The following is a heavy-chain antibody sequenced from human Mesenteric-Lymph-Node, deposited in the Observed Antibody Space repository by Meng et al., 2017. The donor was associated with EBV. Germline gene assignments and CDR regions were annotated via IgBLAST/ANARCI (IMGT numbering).Heavy chain of an antibody. Sequence: QVQLVQSGAEVKKPGASVKVPCKTSGYTFTGNYIHWVRQAPGQGLEWMGRINPNSGGTYFAQKFQGRVTMTRDASITTASMELSRLTSDDTAVYYCARDNPNWGIAVAGTGPFDYWGQGSLVTVAS. CDR1: GYTFTGNY. V-gene: IGHV1-2*06. D-gene: IGHD6-19*01. CDR2: INPNSGGT. J-gene: IGHJ4*02. CDR3: ARDNPNWGIAVAGTGPFDY.